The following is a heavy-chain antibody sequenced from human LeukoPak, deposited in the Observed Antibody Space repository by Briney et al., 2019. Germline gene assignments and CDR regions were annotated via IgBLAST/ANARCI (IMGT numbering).Heavy chain of an antibody. CDR2: ISSSGSSI. Sequence: GGSLRLPCAVSGFSFSDDYMSWIRQAPGKGLEWGSYISSSGSSIYYADSVKGRFSISRDNAKNALYLKMNSLRGEDTGVYYCARDGSRYCSSTSCSSGYYYYHMDVWGKGTTVTVSS. J-gene: IGHJ6*03. CDR1: GFSFSDDY. D-gene: IGHD2-2*01. V-gene: IGHV3-11*04. CDR3: ARDGSRYCSSTSCSSGYYYYHMDV.